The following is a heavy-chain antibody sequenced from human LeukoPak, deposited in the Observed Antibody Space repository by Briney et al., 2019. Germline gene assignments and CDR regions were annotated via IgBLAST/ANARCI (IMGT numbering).Heavy chain of an antibody. CDR2: IYYSGST. CDR1: GLSISGYY. V-gene: IGHV4-59*01. Sequence: SETLSLTCTVSGLSISGYYWSWIRQPPGKGLEWIGYIYYSGSTNYNPSLNSRVTISVDTSKNQFTLKLSSVTAADSAVCCCARGLLVFGYWGQVTLVT. D-gene: IGHD1-26*01. CDR3: ARGLLVFGY. J-gene: IGHJ4*02.